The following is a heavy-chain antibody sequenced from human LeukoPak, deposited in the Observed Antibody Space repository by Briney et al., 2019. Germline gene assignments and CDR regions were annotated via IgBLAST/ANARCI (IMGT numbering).Heavy chain of an antibody. CDR2: IYYSGST. CDR1: GGSISSSSYY. J-gene: IGHJ5*02. CDR3: ARDSGGEKISSSWFRTDTKPGGWFDP. V-gene: IGHV4-39*07. D-gene: IGHD6-13*01. Sequence: PSETLSLTCTVSGGSISSSSYYWGWIRQPPGKGLEWIGSIYYSGSTYYNPSLKSRVTISVDTSKNQFSLKLGSVTAADTAVYYCARDSGGEKISSSWFRTDTKPGGWFDPWGQGTLVTVSS.